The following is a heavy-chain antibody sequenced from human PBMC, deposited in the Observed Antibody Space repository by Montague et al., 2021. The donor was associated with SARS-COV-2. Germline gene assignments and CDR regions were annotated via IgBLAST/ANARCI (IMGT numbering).Heavy chain of an antibody. J-gene: IGHJ4*02. D-gene: IGHD3-22*01. CDR3: AREYPDNSGMGHY. CDR1: GFTFSSYW. Sequence: SLRLSCAASGFTFSSYWMSWVRQAPGKGLEWVANIKEDGSEKKYVGSVKGRFTISRDNAKDSLYLQMNSLRAEDTAVYYCAREYPDNSGMGHYWGQGTLVTVSS. CDR2: IKEDGSEK. V-gene: IGHV3-7*01.